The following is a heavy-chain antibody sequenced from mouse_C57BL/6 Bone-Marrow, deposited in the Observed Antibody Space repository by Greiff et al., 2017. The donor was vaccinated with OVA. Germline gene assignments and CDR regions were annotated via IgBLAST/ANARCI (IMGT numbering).Heavy chain of an antibody. J-gene: IGHJ4*01. V-gene: IGHV8-12*01. CDR1: GFSLSTSGMG. D-gene: IGHD2-1*01. CDR2: IYWDDAT. CDR3: ARRALFHGKGAMDY. Sequence: QVTLKVSGPGILQSSQTLSLTCSFSGFSLSTSGMGVSWIRQPSGKGLEWLAHIYWDDATRYHPSLTSRLTISKDTSRNQVFLKITSVDTADTATYYCARRALFHGKGAMDYWGQGTSVTVSS.